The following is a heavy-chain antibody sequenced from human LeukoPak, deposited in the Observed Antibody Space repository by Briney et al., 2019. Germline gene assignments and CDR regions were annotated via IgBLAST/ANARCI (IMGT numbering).Heavy chain of an antibody. J-gene: IGHJ4*02. V-gene: IGHV4-39*01. D-gene: IGHD2-21*02. CDR3: ARQVQGDPLVFDY. CDR1: GGSISSSSYY. Sequence: TSETLSLTCTVSGGSISSSSYYWGWIRQPPGKGLEWIGSIFYSGSTYYNPSLQSRVTISVDTSKNQFSLKLSSVTAADTAVYYCARQVQGDPLVFDYWGQGTLVTVSS. CDR2: IFYSGST.